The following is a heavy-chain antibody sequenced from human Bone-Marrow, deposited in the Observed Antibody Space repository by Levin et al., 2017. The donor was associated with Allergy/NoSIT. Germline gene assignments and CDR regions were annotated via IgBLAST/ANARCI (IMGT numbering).Heavy chain of an antibody. J-gene: IGHJ6*02. CDR1: GTTFSNYG. CDR2: IWYDGSNK. Sequence: GGSLRLSCKASGTTFSNYGMHWVRQAPGKGLEWVAVIWYDGSNKYYADSVKGQFTISRDNSKNSLYLQMNSLRAEDTAVYYCARGRRSCSGGSCYYHYYDGMDVWGQGTTVTVSS. V-gene: IGHV3-33*01. D-gene: IGHD2-15*01. CDR3: ARGRRSCSGGSCYYHYYDGMDV.